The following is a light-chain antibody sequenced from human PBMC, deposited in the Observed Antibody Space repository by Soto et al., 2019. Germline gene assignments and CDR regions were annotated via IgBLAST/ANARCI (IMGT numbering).Light chain of an antibody. V-gene: IGLV2-14*01. Sequence: QSALTQPASVSGSPGQSITISCTGTSSDDGGYNYVSWYQQHPGKAPKLMIYEVSNRPSGVSNRFSGSKSGNTASLTISGLQAEDDADYYCSSYTSISTHVVFGGGTKVTVL. CDR3: SSYTSISTHVV. CDR2: EVS. CDR1: SSDDGGYNY. J-gene: IGLJ2*01.